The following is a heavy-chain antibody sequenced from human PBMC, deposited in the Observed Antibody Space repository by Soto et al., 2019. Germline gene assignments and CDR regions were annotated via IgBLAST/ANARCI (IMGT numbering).Heavy chain of an antibody. J-gene: IGHJ4*02. CDR1: GFTFSSYA. CDR2: ISGSGGST. CDR3: AKDGGKTTKKIVATQV. D-gene: IGHD5-12*01. V-gene: IGHV3-23*01. Sequence: GGSLRLSCAASGFTFSSYAMSWVRQAPGKGLEWVSAISGSGGSTYYADSVKGRFTISRDNSKNTLYLQMNSLRAEDTAVYYCAKDGGKTTKKIVATQVWGQGTLVTVSS.